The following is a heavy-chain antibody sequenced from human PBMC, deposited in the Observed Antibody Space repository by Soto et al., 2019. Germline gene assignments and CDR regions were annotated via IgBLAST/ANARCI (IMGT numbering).Heavy chain of an antibody. Sequence: PGGSLRLSCAASGFTVSTKYMSWVRQAPGKGLEWVSVIYSGGSTFYADSVRGRFTISRDNSKNTVNLQMNSLRAEDTAVYYSGSTYYNPSLKSRVTISVDTSKNQFSLKLSSVTAADTAVYYCATEEKPYCSGGSCYHSRGAPLDAFDIWGQGTMVTV. CDR2: IYSGGST. CDR3: GSTYYNPSLKSRVTISVDTSKNQFSLKLSSVTAADTAVYYCATEEKPYCSGGSCYHSRGAPLDAFDI. V-gene: IGHV3-66*01. J-gene: IGHJ3*02. D-gene: IGHD2-21*02. CDR1: GFTVSTKY.